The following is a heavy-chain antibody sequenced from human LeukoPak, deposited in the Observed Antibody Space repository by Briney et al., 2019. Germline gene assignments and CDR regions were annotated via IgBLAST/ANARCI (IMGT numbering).Heavy chain of an antibody. CDR1: GYTFTSYD. J-gene: IGHJ5*02. CDR2: MNPNSGNT. D-gene: IGHD3-22*01. V-gene: IGHV1-8*03. Sequence: ASVKVSCKASGYTFTSYDINWVRQATGQGLEWMGWMNPNSGNTGYAQKFQGRVTITRNTSISTAYMELSSLRSDDTAVYYCARDYDSSGSPHGWFDPWGQGTLVTVSS. CDR3: ARDYDSSGSPHGWFDP.